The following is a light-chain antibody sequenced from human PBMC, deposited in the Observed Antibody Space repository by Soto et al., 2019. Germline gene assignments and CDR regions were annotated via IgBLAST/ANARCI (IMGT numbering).Light chain of an antibody. CDR1: QGIGSSY. CDR3: QQYGSSPWT. Sequence: EIVITQSPATLSVSPGEGATLSCRASQGIGSSYLAWYQQKPGQAPRLLIYGASSRATGIPDRFSGSGSGTDFTLTISRLEPEDFAVYYCQQYGSSPWTFGQGTKVDIK. J-gene: IGKJ1*01. V-gene: IGKV3-20*01. CDR2: GAS.